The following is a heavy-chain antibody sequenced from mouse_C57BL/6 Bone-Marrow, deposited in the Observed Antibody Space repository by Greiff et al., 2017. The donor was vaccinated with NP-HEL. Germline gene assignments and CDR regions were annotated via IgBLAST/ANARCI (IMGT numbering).Heavy chain of an antibody. CDR1: GFSLTSYG. CDR2: IWSGGST. Sequence: QVQLKESGPGLVQPSQSLSITCTVSGFSLTSYGVHWVRQSPGKGLEWLGVIWSGGSTDYNAAFISRLSISKDNSKSQVFFKMNSLQADDTAIYYCARNSENYDYDGWYFDVWGTGTTVTVSS. CDR3: ARNSENYDYDGWYFDV. D-gene: IGHD2-4*01. J-gene: IGHJ1*03. V-gene: IGHV2-2*01.